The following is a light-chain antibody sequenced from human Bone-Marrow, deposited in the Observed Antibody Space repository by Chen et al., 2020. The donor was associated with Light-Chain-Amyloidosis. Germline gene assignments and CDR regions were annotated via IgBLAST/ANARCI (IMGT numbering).Light chain of an antibody. CDR2: RDT. V-gene: IGLV3-25*03. J-gene: IGLJ2*01. Sequence: SYELPPPPSVSVSPLQTARITCSGDDLPTKYAYCYQQKPGQAPVLVIHRDTERPSGISERFSGSSSGTTATLTISGVQAEDEADYHCQSADSSGTYEVIFGGGTKLTVL. CDR1: DLPTKY. CDR3: QSADSSGTYEVI.